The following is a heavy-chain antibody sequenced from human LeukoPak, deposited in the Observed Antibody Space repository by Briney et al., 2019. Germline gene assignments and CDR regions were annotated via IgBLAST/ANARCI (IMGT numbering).Heavy chain of an antibody. J-gene: IGHJ4*02. Sequence: GGSLRLSCAASGFTFSTYWMCWVRQAPGKGLEWVANMRQDGGEIYYVDSVKGRFTISRDNAKNSLSLQMNGLRAEDTAVYYCARRVSGREKYFDYWGQGTLVTVSS. D-gene: IGHD6-19*01. V-gene: IGHV3-7*01. CDR3: ARRVSGREKYFDY. CDR2: MRQDGGEI. CDR1: GFTFSTYW.